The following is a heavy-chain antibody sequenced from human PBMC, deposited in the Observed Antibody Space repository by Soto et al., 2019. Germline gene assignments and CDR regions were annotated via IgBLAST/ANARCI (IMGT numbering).Heavy chain of an antibody. CDR1: GNSVSSVGFH. D-gene: IGHD3-3*01. V-gene: IGHV4-30-4*01. J-gene: IGHJ4*02. Sequence: SETLSLTCTVPGNSVSSVGFHWAWLRRPPGKGLEWIGYIYNGGSTYYRPPLESRMQMSLGATRNHYSLRLTSVTAADTAVYFCARAPVGLDTISDFDYWGQGKLVTAPQ. CDR2: IYNGGST. CDR3: ARAPVGLDTISDFDY.